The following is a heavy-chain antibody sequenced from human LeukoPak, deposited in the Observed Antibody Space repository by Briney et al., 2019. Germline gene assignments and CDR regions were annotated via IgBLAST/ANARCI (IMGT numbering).Heavy chain of an antibody. CDR3: TKGGTELVIPTY. J-gene: IGHJ4*02. V-gene: IGHV3-7*01. D-gene: IGHD3-9*01. CDR1: GFTFSSYW. Sequence: GGSLRLSCAASGFTFSSYWMSWVRQAPGKGLEWVANINKDGGEKYYVDSVKGRFTISRDNAKNLLYLQMLSLRTEDTAVYYCTKGGTELVIPTYWGQGTLVTVSS. CDR2: INKDGGEK.